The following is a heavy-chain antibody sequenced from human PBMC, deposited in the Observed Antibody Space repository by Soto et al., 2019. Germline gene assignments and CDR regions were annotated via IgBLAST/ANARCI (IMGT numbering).Heavy chain of an antibody. Sequence: PGGALRLSCAASGFTFSSHLMSWVCQAPGKGLEWVANIKQDGSEKYYVDSVKGRFTISRDNAKNSLYLQMNSLRAEDTAVYYCARDHGWVVVAVNAPLTYRGQGTLVTVSS. D-gene: IGHD2-15*01. V-gene: IGHV3-7*01. CDR3: ARDHGWVVVAVNAPLTY. CDR1: GFTFSSHL. J-gene: IGHJ4*02. CDR2: IKQDGSEK.